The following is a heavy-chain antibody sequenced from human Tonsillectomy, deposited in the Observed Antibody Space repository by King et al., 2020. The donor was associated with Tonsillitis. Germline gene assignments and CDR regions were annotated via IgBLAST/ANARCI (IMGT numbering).Heavy chain of an antibody. CDR1: GFTFSSYG. Sequence: VQLVESGGGVVQPGRSLRLSCAASGFTFSSYGMHWVRQAPGKGPEWVAVISYDGSNKYYAESVKGRFAISRDNSKSTLYLQMSGLRAEDTAVYYCAKDGYDSSGYYLGDDWGQGTLVTVSS. V-gene: IGHV3-30*18. CDR2: ISYDGSNK. CDR3: AKDGYDSSGYYLGDD. J-gene: IGHJ4*02. D-gene: IGHD3-22*01.